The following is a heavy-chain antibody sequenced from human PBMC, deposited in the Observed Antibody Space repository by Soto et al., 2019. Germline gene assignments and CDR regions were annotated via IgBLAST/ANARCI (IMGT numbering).Heavy chain of an antibody. V-gene: IGHV4-59*01. D-gene: IGHD3-10*01. Sequence: KPSETLSLTCTVSGGSISSYYWSWIRQPPGKGLEWIGYIYYSGSTNYNPSLKSRVTISVDTSKNQFSLKLSSVTAADTAVYYCARAGSRVNYGMDVWGQGTTVTVSS. CDR1: GGSISSYY. CDR3: ARAGSRVNYGMDV. CDR2: IYYSGST. J-gene: IGHJ6*02.